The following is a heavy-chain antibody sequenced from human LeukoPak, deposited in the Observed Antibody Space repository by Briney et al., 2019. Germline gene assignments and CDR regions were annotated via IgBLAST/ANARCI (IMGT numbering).Heavy chain of an antibody. V-gene: IGHV1-2*02. CDR1: GYTFTSYY. D-gene: IGHD6-13*01. CDR3: ARDQGAGTDRFWMNYYYGMDV. CDR2: INPSGGST. Sequence: ASVKVSCKASGYTFTSYYMHWVRQAPGQGLEWVGIINPSGGSTNYAQKFQGRVTMTRDTSISTTYMELSRLRSDDTAVYYCARDQGAGTDRFWMNYYYGMDVWGQGTTVTVSS. J-gene: IGHJ6*02.